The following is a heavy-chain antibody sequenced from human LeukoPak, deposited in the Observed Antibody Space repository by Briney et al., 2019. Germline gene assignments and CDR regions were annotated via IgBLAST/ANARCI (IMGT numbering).Heavy chain of an antibody. V-gene: IGHV3-23*01. CDR3: AKDTDFWSGYPFDY. Sequence: LPGGSLRLSSAASGFTFSSYAMSWVRQAPGKGLEWVSAISGSGGSTYYADSVKGRFTISRDNSKNTLYLQMNSLRAEDTAVYYCAKDTDFWSGYPFDYWGQRTLVTVSS. J-gene: IGHJ4*02. D-gene: IGHD3-3*01. CDR1: GFTFSSYA. CDR2: ISGSGGST.